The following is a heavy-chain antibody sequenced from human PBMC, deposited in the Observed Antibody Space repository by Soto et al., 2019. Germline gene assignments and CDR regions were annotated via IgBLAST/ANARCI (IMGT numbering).Heavy chain of an antibody. V-gene: IGHV3-74*01. D-gene: IGHD3-10*01. CDR2: TKSDGSGT. Sequence: EVQLVESGGGLLQPGGSLTLSGTASGFTFRNYWLHWVRQAPGKGLVWVSRTKSDGSGTSYTDSVKGRFTISRDNAYNTLYLPMSNLRAEDTAVYYCARGGFDYGPGRMDVWGKGTTVIVSS. CDR1: GFTFRNYW. CDR3: ARGGFDYGPGRMDV. J-gene: IGHJ6*04.